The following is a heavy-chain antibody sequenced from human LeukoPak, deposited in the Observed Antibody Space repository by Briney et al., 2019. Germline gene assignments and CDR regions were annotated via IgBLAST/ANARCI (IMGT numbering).Heavy chain of an antibody. CDR2: INHSGST. CDR1: GGSFSGYY. D-gene: IGHD1-26*01. CDR3: ARRLTERYSGSYYYMDV. V-gene: IGHV4-34*01. Sequence: PSETLSLTCAVYGGSFSGYYWSWIRQPPGKGLEWIGEINHSGSTNYNPSLKSRVTISVDTSKNQFSLKLSSVTAADTAVYYCARRLTERYSGSYYYMDVWGKGTTVTVSS. J-gene: IGHJ6*03.